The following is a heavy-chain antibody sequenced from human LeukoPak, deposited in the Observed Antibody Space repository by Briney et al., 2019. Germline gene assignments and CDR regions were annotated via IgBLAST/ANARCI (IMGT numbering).Heavy chain of an antibody. CDR1: GFTVSSNY. V-gene: IGHV3-11*04. J-gene: IGHJ4*02. D-gene: IGHD1-26*01. CDR3: ASGSYRVVDY. CDR2: ISSSGNTI. Sequence: GGSLRLSCAASGFTVSSNYMSWIRQAPGKGLEWVSYISSSGNTIYYADSVKGRFTISRDNAKNSLYLQMNSLRAEDTAVYYCASGSYRVVDYWGQGTLVTVSS.